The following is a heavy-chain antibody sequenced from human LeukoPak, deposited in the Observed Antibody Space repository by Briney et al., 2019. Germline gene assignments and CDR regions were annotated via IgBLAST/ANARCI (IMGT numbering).Heavy chain of an antibody. J-gene: IGHJ6*02. CDR3: ATAPILRGEGGEHYKYGMDV. Sequence: SGTLSLTCAVSVGSINSGNWWSWVRQSPGKGMEWIGEIYHNGTPNYNPSLKSRVTISADTFKNHFSLKMTSVTAADTAVYYCATAPILRGEGGEHYKYGMDVWGQGTTVIVSS. CDR2: IYHNGTP. D-gene: IGHD2-2*02. V-gene: IGHV4-4*02. CDR1: VGSINSGNW.